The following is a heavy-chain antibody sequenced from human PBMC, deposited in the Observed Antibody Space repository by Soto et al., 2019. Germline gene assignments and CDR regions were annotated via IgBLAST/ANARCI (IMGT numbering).Heavy chain of an antibody. V-gene: IGHV3-23*01. CDR2: IGGSGGST. D-gene: IGHD3-22*01. CDR1: GFTFSIYA. CDR3: AKEQYYYDTSGYSDY. J-gene: IGHJ4*02. Sequence: QAGGSLRLSCAASGFTFSIYAMSWVRQAPGKGLEWVSTIGGSGGSTYYADSVKGRFTISRDNSKNTLYLEMNSLRAEDTAVYYCAKEQYYYDTSGYSDYWGQGTLVTVSS.